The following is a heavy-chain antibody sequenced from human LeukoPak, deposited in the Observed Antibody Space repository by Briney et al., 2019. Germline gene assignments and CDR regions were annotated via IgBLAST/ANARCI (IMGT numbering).Heavy chain of an antibody. CDR1: GGSISSGGYY. CDR3: ARDTLPGRATDY. V-gene: IGHV4-31*03. CDR2: IYYSGST. Sequence: SETLSLTCTVSGGSISSGGYYWSWIRQHPGKGLEWIGYIYYSGSTYYNPSLKSRVTISVDTSKNQFSLKLSSVTAADTAVYYCARDTLPGRATDYWGQGTLVTVSS. J-gene: IGHJ4*02.